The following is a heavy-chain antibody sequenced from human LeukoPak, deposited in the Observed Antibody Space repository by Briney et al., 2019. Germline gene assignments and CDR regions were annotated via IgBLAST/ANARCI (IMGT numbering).Heavy chain of an antibody. J-gene: IGHJ6*02. V-gene: IGHV3-74*01. Sequence: GGSLRLSCAASGFTFSSYWMHWVRQAPGKGLVWVSRINTDGSSTSYADSVKGRFTISRDNAKNSLYLQMNSLRAEDMAVYYCAKGDEYNNGALGGMDVWGQGTTVTVSS. CDR3: AKGDEYNNGALGGMDV. D-gene: IGHD5-18*01. CDR2: INTDGSST. CDR1: GFTFSSYW.